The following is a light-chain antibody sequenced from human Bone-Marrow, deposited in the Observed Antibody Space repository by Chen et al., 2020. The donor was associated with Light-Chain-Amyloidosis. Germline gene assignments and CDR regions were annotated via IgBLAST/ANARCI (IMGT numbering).Light chain of an antibody. CDR2: EDD. Sequence: FMLTPPHSVSACPAKKVIISCTRSSGSIATNYVQWYQQRPGSSPTTVIYEDDQRPSGVPDLFSGSIDRSSNSASLTISGLKTEDEADYYCQSYQGSSQGVFGGGTKLTVL. V-gene: IGLV6-57*01. CDR3: QSYQGSSQGV. J-gene: IGLJ3*02. CDR1: SGSIATNY.